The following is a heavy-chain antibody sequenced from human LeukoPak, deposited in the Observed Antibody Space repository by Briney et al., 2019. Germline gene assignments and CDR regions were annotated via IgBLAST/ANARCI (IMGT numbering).Heavy chain of an antibody. CDR1: GFTFSSYS. V-gene: IGHV3-21*01. Sequence: GGSLRLFCAASGFTFSSYSMHWVRHARGKGLEWVSSISSSSSYIYYADSVKGRFTISRENAKNSLYLQMNSLRAEDTAVYYCASQLMVADYWGQGTLVTVSS. D-gene: IGHD2-8*01. J-gene: IGHJ4*02. CDR2: ISSSSSYI. CDR3: ASQLMVADY.